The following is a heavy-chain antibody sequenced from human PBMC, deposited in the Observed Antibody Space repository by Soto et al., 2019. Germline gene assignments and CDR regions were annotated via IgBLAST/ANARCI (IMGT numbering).Heavy chain of an antibody. CDR3: ARGKWLVPRYYYGMDV. CDR2: IYYSGST. CDR1: GGSISSSSYY. V-gene: IGHV4-39*01. D-gene: IGHD6-19*01. J-gene: IGHJ6*02. Sequence: PSETLSLTCTVSGGSISSSSYYWGWIRQPPGKGLEWIGSIYYSGSTYYNPSLKSRVTISVDTPKNQFSLKLSSVTAADTAVYYCARGKWLVPRYYYGMDVWGQGTTVTVS.